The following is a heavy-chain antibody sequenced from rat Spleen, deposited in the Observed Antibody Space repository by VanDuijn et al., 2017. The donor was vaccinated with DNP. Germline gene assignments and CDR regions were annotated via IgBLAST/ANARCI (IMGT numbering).Heavy chain of an antibody. CDR1: GFTFSDYN. Sequence: EVRLVESGGGLVQPGRSLKLSCEASGFTFSDYNMAWVRQAPKKGLEWVATISTSGSRTYYPDSVKGRFTISRDNAESTLYLQMNSLRSEDMATYFCARHGRRVFDYWGQGVMVTVSS. J-gene: IGHJ2*01. V-gene: IGHV5-7*01. CDR3: ARHGRRVFDY. D-gene: IGHD1-11*01. CDR2: ISTSGSRT.